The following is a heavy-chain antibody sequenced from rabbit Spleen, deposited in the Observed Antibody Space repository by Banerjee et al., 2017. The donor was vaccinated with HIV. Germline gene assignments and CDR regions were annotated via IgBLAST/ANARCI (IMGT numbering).Heavy chain of an antibody. CDR3: VRDRADIGGDYGPYYFDL. V-gene: IGHV1S40*01. CDR1: GFDVSNYG. CDR2: INTGSGGT. D-gene: IGHD2-1*01. J-gene: IGHJ4*01. Sequence: QSLEESGGDLVQPGGSLKLSCKASGFDVSNYGMSWVRQAPGKGLEWIGYINTGSGGTYYASWAKGRFTISKTSSTTVTLLMPSLTVADTATYFCVRDRADIGGDYGPYYFDLWGPGTLVTVS.